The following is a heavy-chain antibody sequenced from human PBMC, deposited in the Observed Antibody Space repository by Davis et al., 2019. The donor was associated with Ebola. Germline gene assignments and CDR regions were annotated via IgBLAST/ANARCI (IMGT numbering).Heavy chain of an antibody. D-gene: IGHD6-13*01. CDR1: GFTFSSYA. Sequence: GESLKISCAASGFTFSSYAMSWVRQAPGKGLEWVSAISGSGGSTYYADSVKGRFTISRDNSKNTLYLQMNSLRAEDTAVYYCACPKPQLSSWGGYYYGMDVWGQGTTVTVSS. V-gene: IGHV3-23*01. J-gene: IGHJ6*02. CDR2: ISGSGGST. CDR3: ACPKPQLSSWGGYYYGMDV.